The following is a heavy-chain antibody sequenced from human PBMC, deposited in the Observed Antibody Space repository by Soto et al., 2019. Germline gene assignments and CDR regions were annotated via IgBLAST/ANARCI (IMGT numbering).Heavy chain of an antibody. Sequence: ASVKVSCKASVFTSSGISWVRQAPGQRLEWRGWISTHNGNTIYAQKFQGRVIMTMDTSTTTVYMELRSLRPDDTAVYLCAREGILGLFDAYELWGQGTMVTVSS. CDR1: VFTSSG. D-gene: IGHD3-3*01. CDR2: ISTHNGNT. CDR3: AREGILGLFDAYEL. V-gene: IGHV1-18*04. J-gene: IGHJ3*01.